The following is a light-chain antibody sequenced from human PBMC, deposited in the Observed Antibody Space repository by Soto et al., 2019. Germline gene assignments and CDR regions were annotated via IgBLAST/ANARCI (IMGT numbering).Light chain of an antibody. CDR3: LQSNSYSPYT. V-gene: IGKV1-5*03. J-gene: IGKJ2*01. CDR1: QSISSW. Sequence: DIQMTQSPSTLSASVGDRVTITCRASQSISSWLAWYQQKPGKAPKLLIYTASSLESGVPARSSGSGSGTKFTLTISSMQPDDFATYFCLQSNSYSPYTFGQGTKLEIQ. CDR2: TAS.